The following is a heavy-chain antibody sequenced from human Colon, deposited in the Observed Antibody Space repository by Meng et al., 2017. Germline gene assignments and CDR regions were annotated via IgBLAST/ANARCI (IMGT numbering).Heavy chain of an antibody. CDR2: IFYTGTA. CDR1: GLSIGTTGDY. V-gene: IGHV4-31*03. Sequence: VRLQEAGLGLVKPSQTLPLTCNVSGLSIGTTGDYWTWIRQRPGKGLEWIGKIFYTGTAHYNPSLKTRAAMSVDRSKNQFSLKLSSVTAADTAVYYCARADCTAGICYQFDNWGQGTLVTASS. D-gene: IGHD2-8*02. J-gene: IGHJ4*02. CDR3: ARADCTAGICYQFDN.